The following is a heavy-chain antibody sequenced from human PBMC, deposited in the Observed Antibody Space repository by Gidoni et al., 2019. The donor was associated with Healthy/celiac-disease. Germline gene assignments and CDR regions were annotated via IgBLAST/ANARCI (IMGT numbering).Heavy chain of an antibody. J-gene: IGHJ5*02. CDR2: T. D-gene: IGHD2-2*02. V-gene: IGHV4-39*01. CDR3: ARHYCSSTSCYRGWFDP. Sequence: TYYNPSLKSRVTISVDTSKNQFSLKLSSVTAADTAVYYCARHYCSSTSCYRGWFDPWGQGTLVTVSS.